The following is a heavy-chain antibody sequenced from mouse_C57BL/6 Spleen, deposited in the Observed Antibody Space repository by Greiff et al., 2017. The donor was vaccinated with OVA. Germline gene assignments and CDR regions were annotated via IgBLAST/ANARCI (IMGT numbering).Heavy chain of an antibody. J-gene: IGHJ2*01. Sequence: DVHLVESGGGLVKPGGSLKLSCAASGFTFSDYGMHWVRQAPEKGLEWVAYISSGSSTIYYADTVKGRFTISRDNAKNTLFLQMTSLRSEDTAMYYCARTTVVAFDYWGQGTTLTVSS. V-gene: IGHV5-17*01. CDR3: ARTTVVAFDY. CDR2: ISSGSSTI. D-gene: IGHD1-1*01. CDR1: GFTFSDYG.